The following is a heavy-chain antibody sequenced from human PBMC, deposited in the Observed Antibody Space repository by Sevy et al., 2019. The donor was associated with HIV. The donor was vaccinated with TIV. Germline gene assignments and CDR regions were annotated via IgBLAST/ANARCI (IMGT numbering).Heavy chain of an antibody. CDR2: IYWNDDK. V-gene: IGHV2-5*01. J-gene: IGHJ4*02. CDR3: AHRRGYLGYCSSTSCYDDDFWSGYYDY. CDR1: GFSLSTSGVG. Sequence: SGPTLVKPTQTLTLTCTFSGFSLSTSGVGVGWIRQPPGKALEWLALIYWNDDKRYSPSLKSRLTITKDTSKNQVVLKMTNMDPVETATYYCAHRRGYLGYCSSTSCYDDDFWSGYYDYWGQGTLVTVSS. D-gene: IGHD2-2*01.